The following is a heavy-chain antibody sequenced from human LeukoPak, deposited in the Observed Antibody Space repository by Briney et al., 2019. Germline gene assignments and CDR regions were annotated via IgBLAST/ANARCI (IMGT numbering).Heavy chain of an antibody. V-gene: IGHV1-18*01. CDR1: GYTFTSYG. D-gene: IGHD3-3*01. J-gene: IGHJ4*02. Sequence: GASVKVSCKASGYTFTSYGISWVRQAPGQGLEWMGWISAYNGNTNYAQKLQGRVTMTTDTSTSTAYMELRSLRAEDTAVYYCARDRGVVITYYFDYWGQGTLVTVSS. CDR2: ISAYNGNT. CDR3: ARDRGVVITYYFDY.